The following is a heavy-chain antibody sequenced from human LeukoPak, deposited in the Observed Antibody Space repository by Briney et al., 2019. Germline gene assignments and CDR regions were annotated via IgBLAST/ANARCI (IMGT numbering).Heavy chain of an antibody. CDR1: GGSISSGGYS. CDR3: ARVDQELWQNFDY. J-gene: IGHJ4*02. CDR2: IYHSGST. Sequence: SQTLSLTCAVSGGSISSGGYSWSWIRQPPGKGLEWIGYIYHSGSTYYNPSLKSRVTMPIDTSKNQFSLKLRSVTAADTAVYYCARVDQELWQNFDYWGQGTLVTVSS. D-gene: IGHD3-16*01. V-gene: IGHV4-30-2*01.